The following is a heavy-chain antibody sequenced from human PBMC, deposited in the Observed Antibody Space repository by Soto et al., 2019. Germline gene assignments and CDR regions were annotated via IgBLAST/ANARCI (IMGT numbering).Heavy chain of an antibody. D-gene: IGHD6-13*01. J-gene: IGHJ1*01. Sequence: VQLVQSGSEVKKPGASVKVSCKTSGYTFTNYGFSWVRQAPGQGLEWMGWINIYNGNTNYAQRFQGRVTMTADTSTRTAYMDLSNLRFNDTALYFCARMDRTAAAARGCYWGKGTLVTFSS. CDR1: GYTFTNYG. CDR3: ARMDRTAAAARGCY. CDR2: INIYNGNT. V-gene: IGHV1-18*01.